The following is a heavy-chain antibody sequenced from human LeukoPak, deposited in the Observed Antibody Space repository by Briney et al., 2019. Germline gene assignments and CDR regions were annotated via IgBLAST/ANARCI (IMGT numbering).Heavy chain of an antibody. J-gene: IGHJ5*02. D-gene: IGHD3-3*01. CDR2: IYTSGST. Sequence: SETLSLTCTVSGGSISSYYWSWIRQPAGKGLEWIGRIYTSGSTNYNPSLKSRVTMSVDTSKNQFSLKLSSVTAADTAVYYCARGRPVLRFLEWLSGFDPWGQGTLVTVSS. CDR3: ARGRPVLRFLEWLSGFDP. CDR1: GGSISSYY. V-gene: IGHV4-4*07.